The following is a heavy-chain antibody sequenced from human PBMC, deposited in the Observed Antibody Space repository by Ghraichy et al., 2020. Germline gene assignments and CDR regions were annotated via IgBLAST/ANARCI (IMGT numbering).Heavy chain of an antibody. CDR1: GFTFSSYA. CDR2: ISGSGGST. J-gene: IGHJ4*02. D-gene: IGHD6-19*01. Sequence: LSLTCAASGFTFSSYAMSWVRQAPGKGLEWVSAISGSGGSTYYADSVKGRFTISRDNSKNTLYLQMNSLRAEDTAVYYCAKEPVAGTKTYYFDYWGQGTLVTVSS. V-gene: IGHV3-23*01. CDR3: AKEPVAGTKTYYFDY.